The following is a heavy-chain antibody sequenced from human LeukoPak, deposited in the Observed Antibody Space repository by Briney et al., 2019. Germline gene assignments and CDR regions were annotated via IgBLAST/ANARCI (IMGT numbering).Heavy chain of an antibody. CDR3: ARDRDILTGYSY. D-gene: IGHD3-9*01. V-gene: IGHV3-11*04. CDR2: ISGSGGST. CDR1: GFVVSTNY. Sequence: PGGSLRLSCAASGFVVSTNYMSWVRQAPGKGLEWVSAISGSGGSTYYADSVKGRSTISRDNAKNSLYLQMNSLSAEDTAVYYCARDRDILTGYSYWGQGTLVTVSS. J-gene: IGHJ4*02.